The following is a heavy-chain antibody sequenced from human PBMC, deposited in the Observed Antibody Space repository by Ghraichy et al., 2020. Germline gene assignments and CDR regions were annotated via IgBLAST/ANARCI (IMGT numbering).Heavy chain of an antibody. V-gene: IGHV4-34*01. CDR2: INHSGST. D-gene: IGHD2-21*02. CDR1: GGSFSGYY. Sequence: SETLSLTCAVYGGSFSGYYWSWIRQPPGKGLEWIGEINHSGSTNYNPSLKSRVTISVDTSKNQFSLKLSSVTAADTAVYYCARGSRRAVTARPNPYYYGMDVWGQGTTVTVSS. J-gene: IGHJ6*02. CDR3: ARGSRRAVTARPNPYYYGMDV.